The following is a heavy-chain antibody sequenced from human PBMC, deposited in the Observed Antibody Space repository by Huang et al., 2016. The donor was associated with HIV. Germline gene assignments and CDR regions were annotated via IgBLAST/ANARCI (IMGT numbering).Heavy chain of an antibody. D-gene: IGHD1-1*01. Sequence: EVQLLESGGGLVEPGGSLRLSCAASGFTFGSYAMSWVRQAPGRGLGWVSVMGGSGDITNYADAVKGRFTISRDNSKSTLYLQMNSLRAEDTAVYYCAKDLDYPDDAFDVWGQGTMVTVSS. CDR2: MGGSGDIT. V-gene: IGHV3-23*01. J-gene: IGHJ3*01. CDR3: AKDLDYPDDAFDV. CDR1: GFTFGSYA.